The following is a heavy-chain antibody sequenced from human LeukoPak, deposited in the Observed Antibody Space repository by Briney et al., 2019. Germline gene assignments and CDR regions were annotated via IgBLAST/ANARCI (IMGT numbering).Heavy chain of an antibody. CDR2: INHRGST. J-gene: IGHJ3*02. CDR1: GGSLSGYY. V-gene: IGHV4-34*01. CDR3: ARGLGFVGDFWSGYYHRHAFDI. Sequence: SETLSLTCAVYGGSLSGYYWSWIRQPPGKGLEWIGEINHRGSTNYNPSLKSRVTISVDTSKNQFSLKLSSVTAADTAVYYCARGLGFVGDFWSGYYHRHAFDIWGQGTMVTVSS. D-gene: IGHD3-3*01.